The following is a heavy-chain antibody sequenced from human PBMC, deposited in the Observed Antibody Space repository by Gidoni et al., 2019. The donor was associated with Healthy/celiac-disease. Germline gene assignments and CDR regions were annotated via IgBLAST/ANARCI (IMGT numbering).Heavy chain of an antibody. CDR2: INHSGST. D-gene: IGHD2-15*01. J-gene: IGHJ5*02. V-gene: IGHV4-34*01. CDR3: ARGGDIVVVVAATGRKYNWFDP. CDR1: GGSFSGYY. Sequence: QVQLQQWGAGLLKPSETLSLTCAVYGGSFSGYYWSWIRQPPGKGLEWIGEINHSGSTNYNPSLKSRVTISVDTSKNQFSLKLSSVTATDTAMYYCARGGDIVVVVAATGRKYNWFDPWGQGTLVTVSS.